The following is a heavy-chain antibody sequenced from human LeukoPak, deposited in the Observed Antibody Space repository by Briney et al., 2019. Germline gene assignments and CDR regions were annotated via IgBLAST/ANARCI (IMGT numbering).Heavy chain of an antibody. Sequence: GGSLRLSCAASGFTFSSYAMHWVRQAPGKGLEWVAVISYDGSNKYYADSVKGRFTISRDNYKNTLYLQMNSLRAEDTAVYYCARSSSWLAWDFDYWGQGTLVTVSS. J-gene: IGHJ4*02. V-gene: IGHV3-30*04. CDR2: ISYDGSNK. D-gene: IGHD6-13*01. CDR3: ARSSSWLAWDFDY. CDR1: GFTFSSYA.